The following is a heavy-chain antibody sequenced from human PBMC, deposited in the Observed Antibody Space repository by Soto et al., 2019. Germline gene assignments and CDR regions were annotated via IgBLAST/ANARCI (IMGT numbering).Heavy chain of an antibody. D-gene: IGHD3-16*02. CDR1: GGSISSGGYY. V-gene: IGHV4-31*03. J-gene: IGHJ4*02. Sequence: SETLSLTCTVSGGSISSGGYYWSWIRQHPGKGLEWIGYIYYSGSTYYNPSLKSRVTISVDTSKNQFSLKLSSVTAADTAVYYCARAPTNYDYIWGSYRSGKLFDYWGQGTLVTVSS. CDR3: ARAPTNYDYIWGSYRSGKLFDY. CDR2: IYYSGST.